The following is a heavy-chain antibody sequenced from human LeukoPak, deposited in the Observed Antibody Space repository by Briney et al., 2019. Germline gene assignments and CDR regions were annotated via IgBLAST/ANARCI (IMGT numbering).Heavy chain of an antibody. CDR2: LYYTGSS. CDR3: ARTTEGGYTYGYFYYYYMDV. CDR1: GGSISSSSYY. V-gene: IGHV4-39*07. Sequence: SETLSLTCTVSGGSISSSSYYWGWIRQPPGKGLEWIGSLYYTGSSYYNPSLKSRVTISVDTSKNQFSLKLSSVTAADTAVYYCARTTEGGYTYGYFYYYYMDVWGKGTTVTIPS. J-gene: IGHJ6*03. D-gene: IGHD5-18*01.